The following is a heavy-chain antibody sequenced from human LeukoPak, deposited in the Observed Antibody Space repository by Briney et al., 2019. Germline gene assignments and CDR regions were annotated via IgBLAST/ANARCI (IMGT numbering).Heavy chain of an antibody. V-gene: IGHV3-7*01. CDR3: VRDRGKGQADY. Sequence: GGSLRLSCAASGFTFSSYWMSWVRQAPGKGLEWVANIKQDGSEKYYVDSVKGRFTISRDNAKNSLYLQMNSLRAEDTAVYYCVRDRGKGQADYWGQGTLVTVSS. CDR1: GFTFSSYW. CDR2: IKQDGSEK. J-gene: IGHJ4*02. D-gene: IGHD3-10*01.